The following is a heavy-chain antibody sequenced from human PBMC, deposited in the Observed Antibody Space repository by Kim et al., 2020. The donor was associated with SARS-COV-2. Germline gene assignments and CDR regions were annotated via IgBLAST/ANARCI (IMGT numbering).Heavy chain of an antibody. CDR1: GFSFDDSA. J-gene: IGHJ6*02. CDR3: ASGTYHESLSLSVYHNAMDV. Sequence: GGSLRLSCAASGFSFDDSAMNWVRQAPGKGLEWLAVISYEGRNKDSEDSVKGRFSISRDNSKRTLFLQMNSLRLQDTGVDYCASGTYHESLSLSVYHNAMDVWGQGTTVTVSS. D-gene: IGHD6-13*01. V-gene: IGHV3-30-3*01. CDR2: ISYEGRNK.